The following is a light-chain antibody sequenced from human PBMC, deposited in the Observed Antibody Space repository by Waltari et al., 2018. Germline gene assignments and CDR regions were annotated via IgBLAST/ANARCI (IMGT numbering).Light chain of an antibody. CDR1: QSVSRA. V-gene: IGKV3-20*01. J-gene: IGKJ1*01. Sequence: EIVLTQSPGTLSLSTGERATLSCRASQSVSRALAWYQQNPGQAPRLLIYGASNRATDIPDRFSGSGSGTDFSLIISRLEPEDFAVYYCQHYVSLPVTFGQGTKVEIK. CDR2: GAS. CDR3: QHYVSLPVT.